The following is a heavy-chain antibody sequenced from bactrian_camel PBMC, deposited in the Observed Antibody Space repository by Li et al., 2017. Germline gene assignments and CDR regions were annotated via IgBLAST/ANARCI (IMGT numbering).Heavy chain of an antibody. V-gene: IGHV3S56*01. CDR3: GADVGWLGPVRCGASDFGH. J-gene: IGHJ6*01. CDR2: ISGDASA. D-gene: IGHD5*01. Sequence: LSCTVSGLTSEDSDMGWYRQFNGDDCELISVISGDASAHYTDSVKGRFTISQDKAKNTVTLQMNSLKIEDTGVYYCGADVGWLGPVRCGASDFGHWGQGTQVTV. CDR1: GLTSEDSD.